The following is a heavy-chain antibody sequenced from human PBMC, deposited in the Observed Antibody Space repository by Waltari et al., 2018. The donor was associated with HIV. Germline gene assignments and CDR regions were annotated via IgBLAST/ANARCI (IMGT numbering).Heavy chain of an antibody. Sequence: QVTLKESGPVLVKPTETLTLTCTVSGFSLSTARMGVSWTSQPPGKALEWLAHIFSNDEKSYSTSLKSRLTISKDTSKSQVVLTMTNMDPVDTATYYCARLEMATTYRAFDIWGQGTMVTVSS. CDR3: ARLEMATTYRAFDI. CDR1: GFSLSTARMG. J-gene: IGHJ3*02. CDR2: IFSNDEK. V-gene: IGHV2-26*01. D-gene: IGHD5-12*01.